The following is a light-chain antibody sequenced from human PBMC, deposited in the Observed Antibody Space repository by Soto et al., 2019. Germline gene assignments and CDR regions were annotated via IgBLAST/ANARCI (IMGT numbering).Light chain of an antibody. CDR1: QSISSY. CDR3: QQSYSTPST. CDR2: AAS. V-gene: IGKV1-39*01. Sequence: DIKMTHSAYSVSASVGDRVKITCRASQSISSYLNWYQQKPGKAPKLLIYAASSLQSGVPSRFSGSGSGTDFTLTISSLQPEDFATYYCQQSYSTPSTVGQGTRLEIK. J-gene: IGKJ5*01.